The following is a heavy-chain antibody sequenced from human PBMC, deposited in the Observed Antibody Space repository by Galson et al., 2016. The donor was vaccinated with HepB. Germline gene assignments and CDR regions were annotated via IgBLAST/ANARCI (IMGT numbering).Heavy chain of an antibody. CDR1: GYTLSPYT. D-gene: IGHD3-9*01. CDR3: ARDLGHNILTGYTYYYFYGMDV. Sequence: SVKVSCKASGYTLSPYTMHWVRQAPGQRLEWMGWINAANGNTKYSQKFQGRVTIVRDTSASTAYMELSSLRSEDTAVYYCARDLGHNILTGYTYYYFYGMDVWGQGTTVTVSS. V-gene: IGHV1-3*01. J-gene: IGHJ6*02. CDR2: INAANGNT.